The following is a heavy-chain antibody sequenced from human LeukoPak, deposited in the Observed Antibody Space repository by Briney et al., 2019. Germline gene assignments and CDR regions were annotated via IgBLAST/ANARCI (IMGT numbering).Heavy chain of an antibody. D-gene: IGHD6-13*01. CDR2: INPKSGGT. CDR1: GYTFSNYY. V-gene: IGHV1-2*06. CDR3: ARDGVYSTNFDAFDI. J-gene: IGHJ3*02. Sequence: GASVKVSCRTSGYTFSNYYMHWVRQAPGQGPEWMGRINPKSGGTDYAQRFQGRVTMTRDTSISTAYMELSGLRSDDTAVYYCARDGVYSTNFDAFDIWGQGTMVTVSS.